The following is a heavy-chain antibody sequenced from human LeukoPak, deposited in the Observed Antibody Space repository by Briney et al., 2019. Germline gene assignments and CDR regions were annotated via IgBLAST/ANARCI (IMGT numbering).Heavy chain of an antibody. J-gene: IGHJ4*02. V-gene: IGHV1-69*05. CDR3: ARERGYSYGYPDY. CDR1: GGTFSSYA. CDR2: IIPIFGTA. D-gene: IGHD5-18*01. Sequence: SVKVSCKASGGTFSSYAIGWVRQAPGQGLEWMGRIIPIFGTANYAQKFQGRVTITTDESTSTAYMELSSLRSEDTAVYYCARERGYSYGYPDYWGQGTLVTVSS.